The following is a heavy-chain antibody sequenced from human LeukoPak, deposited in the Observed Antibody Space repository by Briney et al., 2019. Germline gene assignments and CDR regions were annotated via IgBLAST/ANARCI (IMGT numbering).Heavy chain of an antibody. CDR1: GYTFTGYY. CDR3: ARRTPSGSYYDEVYFDY. J-gene: IGHJ4*02. Sequence: ASVKVSFKASGYTFTGYYMHWVRQAPGQGLEWMGWINPNSGGTNYAQKFQGRVTMTRDTSISTAYMELSRLRSDDTAVYYCARRTPSGSYYDEVYFDYWGQGTLVTVSS. V-gene: IGHV1-2*02. D-gene: IGHD3-10*01. CDR2: INPNSGGT.